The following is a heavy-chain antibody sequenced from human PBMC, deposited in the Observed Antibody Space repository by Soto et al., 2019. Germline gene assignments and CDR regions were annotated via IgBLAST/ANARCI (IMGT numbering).Heavy chain of an antibody. CDR2: INAGNGNT. D-gene: IGHD1-26*01. Sequence: ASVKVSCKASGYTFTSYAMHWVRQAPGQRLEWMGWINAGNGNTKYSQKFQGRVTITRDTSASTAYMELSSLRSEDTAVYYCARIASFRAPYSNFDYWGQGTLVTVSS. CDR1: GYTFTSYA. CDR3: ARIASFRAPYSNFDY. J-gene: IGHJ4*02. V-gene: IGHV1-3*01.